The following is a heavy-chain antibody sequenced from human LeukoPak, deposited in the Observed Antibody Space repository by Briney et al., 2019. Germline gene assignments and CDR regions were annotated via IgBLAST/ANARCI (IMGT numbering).Heavy chain of an antibody. J-gene: IGHJ4*02. D-gene: IGHD6-19*01. CDR3: AKDNRRHYTSGPNPDSLH. CDR2: ISWNSGSI. CDR1: GFIFNNYA. Sequence: GGSLRLSCAGSGFIFNNYAMHWVRQPPGKGLEWVSGISWNSGSIDYADSVKGRFTISRDNAKNSLYLQMNNLRVGDTAFYYCAKDNRRHYTSGPNPDSLHWGQGALVTVSS. V-gene: IGHV3-9*01.